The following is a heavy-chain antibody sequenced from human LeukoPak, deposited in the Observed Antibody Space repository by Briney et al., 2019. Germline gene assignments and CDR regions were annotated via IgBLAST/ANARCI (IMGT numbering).Heavy chain of an antibody. CDR1: GGSISSYY. CDR2: IYYSGST. D-gene: IGHD4-17*01. Sequence: SETLSLTCTVSGGSISSYYWSWIRQPPGKGLEWIGYIYYSGSTNYNPSLKSRVTISVDTSKNQFSLKLSSVTAADTAVYYCVRRGDYLLNWGQGTLVTVSS. J-gene: IGHJ4*02. CDR3: VRRGDYLLN. V-gene: IGHV4-59*08.